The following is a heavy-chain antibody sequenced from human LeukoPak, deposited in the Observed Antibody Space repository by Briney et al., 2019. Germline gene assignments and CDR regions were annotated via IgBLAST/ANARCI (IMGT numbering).Heavy chain of an antibody. J-gene: IGHJ4*02. CDR1: GGSISSYY. CDR3: ARGGTDSSGYYYGRYFDY. D-gene: IGHD3-22*01. Sequence: PSETLSLTCTVSGGSISSYYWSWIRQPAGKGLEWIGRIYTSGSTNYNPSLKSRVTISVDKSKNQFSLKLSSVTAADTAVYYCARGGTDSSGYYYGRYFDYWGQGTLVTVSS. CDR2: IYTSGST. V-gene: IGHV4-4*07.